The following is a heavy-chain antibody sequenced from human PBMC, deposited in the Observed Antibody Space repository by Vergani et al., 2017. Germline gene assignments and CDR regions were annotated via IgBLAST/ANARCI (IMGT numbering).Heavy chain of an antibody. D-gene: IGHD6-25*01. CDR1: GGSISSYY. V-gene: IGHV4-59*01. CDR3: ASRARGGSWYY. CDR2: IYYSGST. J-gene: IGHJ4*02. Sequence: VQLVESGPGLVKPSETLSLTCTVSGGSISSYYWSWIRQPPGKGLEWIGYIYYSGSTNYNPSLKSRVTISVDTSKNQFSLKLSSVTAADTAVYYCASRARGGSWYYWGQGTLVTVSS.